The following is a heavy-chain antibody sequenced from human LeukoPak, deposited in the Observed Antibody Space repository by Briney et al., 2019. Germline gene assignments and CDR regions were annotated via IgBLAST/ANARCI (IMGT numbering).Heavy chain of an antibody. Sequence: QSGGSLRLSCAASGFTFSNYWMSWVRQVPGKGLEWVANIMQDGGEKFYVGSVKGRFTISRDNAKNSLYLQMNSLRAEDTAVYYCASGDYGDSLFDYWGQGTLVTVSS. CDR1: GFTFSNYW. CDR2: IMQDGGEK. J-gene: IGHJ4*02. CDR3: ASGDYGDSLFDY. D-gene: IGHD4-17*01. V-gene: IGHV3-7*01.